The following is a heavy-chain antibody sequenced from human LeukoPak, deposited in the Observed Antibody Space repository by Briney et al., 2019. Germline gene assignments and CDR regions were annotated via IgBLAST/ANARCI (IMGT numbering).Heavy chain of an antibody. V-gene: IGHV4-39*07. CDR1: GGSISSSSYY. CDR2: IYYSGST. Sequence: KSSETLSLTCTVSGGSISSSSYYWGWIRQPPGKGLEWIGSIYYSGSTYYNPSLKSRVTISVDTSKNQFSLKLSSVTAADTAVYYCARTAIGKARRFLEWFDPWGQGTLVTVSS. D-gene: IGHD3-3*01. J-gene: IGHJ5*02. CDR3: ARTAIGKARRFLEWFDP.